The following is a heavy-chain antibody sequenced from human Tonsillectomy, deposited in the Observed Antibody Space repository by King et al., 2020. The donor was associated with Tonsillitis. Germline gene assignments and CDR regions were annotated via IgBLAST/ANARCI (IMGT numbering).Heavy chain of an antibody. Sequence: VQLVESGGGLVKPGGSLRLSCAASGFTFSDYYMSWIRQAPGKGLEWVAYISSSSSYTNYADSVNGRFTISRDNANNSLYLQMNSLRAEDKAVYYCARQQMGDAFDIWGQGTMVTVSS. V-gene: IGHV3-11*05. CDR1: GFTFSDYY. D-gene: IGHD6-13*01. CDR3: ARQQMGDAFDI. CDR2: ISSSSSYT. J-gene: IGHJ3*02.